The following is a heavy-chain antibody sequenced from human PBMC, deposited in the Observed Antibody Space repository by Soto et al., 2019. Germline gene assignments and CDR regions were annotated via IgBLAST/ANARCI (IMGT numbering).Heavy chain of an antibody. CDR1: GGTFSSYA. J-gene: IGHJ6*02. D-gene: IGHD1-1*01. CDR3: ARGLEPTGTGAYYYYGMDV. V-gene: IGHV1-69*13. CDR2: IIPIFGTA. Sequence: ASVKVSCKASGGTFSSYAISWVRQAPGQGLEWMGGIIPIFGTANYAQKFQGRVTITADESTSTAYMELSSLRSEDTAVYYCARGLEPTGTGAYYYYGMDVWGQGTTVTVSS.